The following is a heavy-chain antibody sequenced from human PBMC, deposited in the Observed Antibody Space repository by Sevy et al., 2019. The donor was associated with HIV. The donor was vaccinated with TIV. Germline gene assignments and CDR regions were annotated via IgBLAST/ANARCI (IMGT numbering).Heavy chain of an antibody. Sequence: GGSLRLSCVASGFTFGSYAMHWVRQAPGKGLEWVAVIWYDRSNKYYEDSVKGRFIISSDNSENTLYLQMNSLRAEDTAVYYCARDFNWHFDCWGQGTLVTVSS. J-gene: IGHJ4*02. CDR3: ARDFNWHFDC. V-gene: IGHV3-33*01. CDR1: GFTFGSYA. CDR2: IWYDRSNK.